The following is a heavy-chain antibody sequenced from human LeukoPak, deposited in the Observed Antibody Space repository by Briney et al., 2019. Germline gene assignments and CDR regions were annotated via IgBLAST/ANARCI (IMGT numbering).Heavy chain of an antibody. CDR3: AREAQYCSGGSCYGGYFQH. Sequence: SETLSLTCAVYGGSFSGYYWSWIRQSPGKGLEWIGEINHSEATDYNPSFKSRVTISVDTSKNQFSLKLSSVPAADTAVYYCAREAQYCSGGSCYGGYFQHWGQGTLVTVSS. J-gene: IGHJ1*01. CDR1: GGSFSGYY. D-gene: IGHD2-15*01. CDR2: INHSEAT. V-gene: IGHV4-34*01.